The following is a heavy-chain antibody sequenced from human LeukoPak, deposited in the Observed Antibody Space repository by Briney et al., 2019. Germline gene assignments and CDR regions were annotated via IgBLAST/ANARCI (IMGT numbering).Heavy chain of an antibody. J-gene: IGHJ4*02. Sequence: GRSLRLSCAASGFTFSSYGMHWVRQAPGKGLELVAVIWYDGSSQFYADSVKGRFTISRDNAKNTLYLQMNSLRAEDTAVYYCARWGYYYDSSGYYYLFDYWGQGTLVTVSS. CDR2: IWYDGSSQ. CDR1: GFTFSSYG. D-gene: IGHD3-22*01. V-gene: IGHV3-33*01. CDR3: ARWGYYYDSSGYYYLFDY.